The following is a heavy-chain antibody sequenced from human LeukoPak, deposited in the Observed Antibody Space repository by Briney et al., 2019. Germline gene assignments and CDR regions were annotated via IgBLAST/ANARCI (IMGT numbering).Heavy chain of an antibody. CDR2: INPSGGST. Sequence: ASVKVSCKASGYTFTSYYMHWVRQAPGQGLEWMGIINPSGGSTSYAQKFQGRVTMTRDTSTSTVYMELSSLRSEDTAVYYCARETGLGIVGATSNLDYWGQGTLVTVSS. CDR3: ARETGLGIVGATSNLDY. V-gene: IGHV1-46*01. D-gene: IGHD1-26*01. CDR1: GYTFTSYY. J-gene: IGHJ4*02.